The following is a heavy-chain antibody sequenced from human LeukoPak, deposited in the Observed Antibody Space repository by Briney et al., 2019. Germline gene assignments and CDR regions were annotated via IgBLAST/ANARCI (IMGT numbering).Heavy chain of an antibody. CDR3: ARGRVAWGYYFDY. V-gene: IGHV4-59*01. D-gene: IGHD3-16*01. J-gene: IGHJ4*02. CDR2: IYYTGST. CDR1: GVSISSYY. Sequence: SESLSLTCTASGVSISSYYWSWIRQAPGKGLEWIGYIYYTGSTNYSASLKSRVTISLDTSKNQFSLHLSSVTAADTAVYYYARGRVAWGYYFDYWVQGTLVTVSS.